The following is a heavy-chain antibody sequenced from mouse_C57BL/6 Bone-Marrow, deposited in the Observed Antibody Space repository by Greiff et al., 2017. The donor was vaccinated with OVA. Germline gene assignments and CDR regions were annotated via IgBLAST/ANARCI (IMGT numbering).Heavy chain of an antibody. CDR3: ARYKGRVAVDYFDY. V-gene: IGHV7-3*01. D-gene: IGHD1-1*01. CDR2: IRNKPNGSTT. CDR1: GFTFTNYY. J-gene: IGHJ2*01. Sequence: VQLKESGGGLVQPGDSLSLSCAASGFTFTNYYMSWVRQPPGKALEWLAFIRNKPNGSTTEYCASVKGRFTISRDNSQSILYLQMNALRAEDSATYYCARYKGRVAVDYFDYWGQGTALTVSS.